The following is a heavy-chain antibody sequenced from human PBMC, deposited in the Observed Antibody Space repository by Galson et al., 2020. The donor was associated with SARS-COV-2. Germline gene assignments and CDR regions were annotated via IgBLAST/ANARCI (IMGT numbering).Heavy chain of an antibody. CDR2: IYYTGST. Sequence: ETLSLTCTVSGDSISGNYWSWIRQSPGKGLEWIGSIYYTGSTNYNPSLKSRVTISVDTSKIQFFLNLRSVTAADTAVYYCARMFYYDTSRPDYWGQGALVTVSS. V-gene: IGHV4-59*01. J-gene: IGHJ4*02. CDR3: ARMFYYDTSRPDY. D-gene: IGHD3-22*01. CDR1: GDSISGNY.